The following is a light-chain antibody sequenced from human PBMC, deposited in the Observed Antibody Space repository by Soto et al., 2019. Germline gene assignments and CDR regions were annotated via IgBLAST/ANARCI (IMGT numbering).Light chain of an antibody. CDR3: QQSDAIVRT. V-gene: IGKV1-39*01. CDR2: AAS. J-gene: IGKJ4*01. Sequence: DGQRTQTPSSLTTSVGVRVAITCRASQGISIWLTWYQQKPGKAPRLLIYAASRLQSGVPARFSGSGAETDFTLTITSLQPEDFGIYYCQQSDAIVRTFGRGTKVDIK. CDR1: QGISIW.